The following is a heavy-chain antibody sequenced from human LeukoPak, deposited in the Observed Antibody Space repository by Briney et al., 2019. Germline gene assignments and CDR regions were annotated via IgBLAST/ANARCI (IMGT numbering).Heavy chain of an antibody. J-gene: IGHJ6*03. D-gene: IGHD2-21*01. V-gene: IGHV3-15*01. CDR1: GFTFSNAW. Sequence: GGSLRLSCAASGFTFSNAWMSWVRQAPGKGLEWVGRIKSKTDGGTTDYAAPVKGRFTISRDDSKNTLYLQMNSLKTEDTAVYYCTTGAINYYYYMDVWGKGTTVTVSS. CDR2: IKSKTDGGTT. CDR3: TTGAINYYYYMDV.